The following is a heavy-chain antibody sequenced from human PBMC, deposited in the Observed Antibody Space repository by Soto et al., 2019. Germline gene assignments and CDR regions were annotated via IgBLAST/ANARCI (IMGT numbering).Heavy chain of an antibody. CDR2: IYYSGST. Sequence: SEPLSLTCTVCGGSISSYYWSWMRQPPGKGLEWIGNIYYSGSTNYNPSLKSRVTISVDTSKNQFSLKLSSVTAADTAVYYCARAQQHKYYDILTGYYNVRWFDPWGQGTLVTVSS. CDR3: ARAQQHKYYDILTGYYNVRWFDP. J-gene: IGHJ5*02. D-gene: IGHD3-9*01. CDR1: GGSISSYY. V-gene: IGHV4-59*01.